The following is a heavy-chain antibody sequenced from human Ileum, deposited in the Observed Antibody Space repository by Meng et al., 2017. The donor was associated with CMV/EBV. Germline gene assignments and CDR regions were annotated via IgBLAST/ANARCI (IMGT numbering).Heavy chain of an antibody. J-gene: IGHJ4*02. V-gene: IGHV4-30-4*01. CDR3: AREGGGWYFDS. CDR2: IYYSGST. D-gene: IGHD6-19*01. CDR1: GDSLSTGDYY. Sequence: VHLQTSGPDPRNPSHTLSLTCTVSGDSLSTGDYYWSWIRQPPGKGPEWIGYIYYSGSTLYNPSLKSPVTISLDKSKNQFSLRLRSVTAADTAVYFCAREGGGWYFDSWGQGTLVTVSS.